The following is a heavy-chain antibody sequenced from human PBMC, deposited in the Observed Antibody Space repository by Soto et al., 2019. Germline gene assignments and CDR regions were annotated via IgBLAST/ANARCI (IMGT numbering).Heavy chain of an antibody. J-gene: IGHJ3*02. CDR2: IYYSGST. Sequence: SETLSLTCTVSGGSIISGGYYWSWIRQHPGKGLEWIGYIYYSGSTYYNPSLKSRVTISVDTSKNQFSLKLSSVTAADTAVYYCARDHPSFDYGGSPTLDAFDIWGQGTMVTVSS. V-gene: IGHV4-31*03. CDR3: ARDHPSFDYGGSPTLDAFDI. D-gene: IGHD4-17*01. CDR1: GGSIISGGYY.